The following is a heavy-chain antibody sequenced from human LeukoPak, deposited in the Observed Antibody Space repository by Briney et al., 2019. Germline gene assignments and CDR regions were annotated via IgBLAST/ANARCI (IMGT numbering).Heavy chain of an antibody. CDR1: GITFGNNW. D-gene: IGHD6-13*01. V-gene: IGHV3-74*01. CDR2: INSDGGGA. Sequence: GGSLRLSCAASGITFGNNWMHWVRQGPGKGLVWISRINSDGGGAIYADSVKGRFTVSRDNAKNTLYLQMNSLRAEDTAVYYCAKGAAAAARDFDYWGQGTLVTVSS. CDR3: AKGAAAAARDFDY. J-gene: IGHJ4*02.